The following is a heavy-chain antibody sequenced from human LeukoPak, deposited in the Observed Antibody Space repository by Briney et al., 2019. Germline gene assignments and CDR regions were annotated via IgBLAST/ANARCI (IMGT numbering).Heavy chain of an antibody. D-gene: IGHD1-26*01. CDR2: ISGSGVIT. Sequence: GGPPRLSCAASGFTFSNYAMSWVRQAPGKGLEWVSVISGSGVITYYADSVKGRFTISRDNSKNTLYLQMNSLRAEDTAVYYCAKEWWEPTRDDYFDYWGQGTLVTVSS. CDR1: GFTFSNYA. CDR3: AKEWWEPTRDDYFDY. V-gene: IGHV3-23*01. J-gene: IGHJ4*02.